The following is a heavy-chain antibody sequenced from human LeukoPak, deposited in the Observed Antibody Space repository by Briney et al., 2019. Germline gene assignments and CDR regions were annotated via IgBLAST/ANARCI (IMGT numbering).Heavy chain of an antibody. D-gene: IGHD2-8*01. CDR1: GGSISSYY. CDR2: IYYSGST. CDR3: ARFLMGLMVYER. Sequence: PSETLSLTCTVSGGSISSYYWSWIRQPPGKGLEWIGYIYYSGSTNYNPSLKSRVTISIDTSKNQFSLKLSSVTAADTAVYYCARFLMGLMVYERWGQGTLVTVSS. V-gene: IGHV4-59*01. J-gene: IGHJ4*02.